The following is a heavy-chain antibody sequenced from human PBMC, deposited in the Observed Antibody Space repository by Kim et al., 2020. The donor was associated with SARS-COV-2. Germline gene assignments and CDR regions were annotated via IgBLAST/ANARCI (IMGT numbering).Heavy chain of an antibody. CDR1: GFTFSSYG. CDR2: ISYDGSNK. J-gene: IGHJ4*01. CDR3: ARAPLWFGELSKPGFFD. V-gene: IGHV3-33*05. D-gene: IGHD3-10*01. Sequence: GGSLRLSCAASGFTFSSYGMHWVRQAPGKGLEWVAVISYDGSNKYYADSVKGRFTISRDNSKNTLYLQMNSLRAEDTAVYYCARAPLWFGELSKPGFFD.